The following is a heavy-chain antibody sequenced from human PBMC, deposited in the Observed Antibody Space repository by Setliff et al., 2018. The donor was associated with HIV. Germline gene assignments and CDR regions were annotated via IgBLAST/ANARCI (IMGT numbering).Heavy chain of an antibody. D-gene: IGHD2-21*02. CDR2: INHSGNT. V-gene: IGHV4-34*01. CDR3: ARGGAVTVLGIPSYYSFYGLDK. J-gene: IGHJ3*01. Sequence: SETLSLTCVVYGGSFSDYYWSWIRQPPGKGLEWIGEINHSGNTTYNPSLKSRVTMSVDTTKNQFSLKLNTVTAADTGIYFCARGGAVTVLGIPSYYSFYGLDKWGQGTMVTVSS. CDR1: GGSFSDYY.